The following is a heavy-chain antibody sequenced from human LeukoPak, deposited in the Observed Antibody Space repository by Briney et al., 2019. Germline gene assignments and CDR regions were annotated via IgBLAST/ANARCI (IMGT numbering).Heavy chain of an antibody. CDR2: INPNSGGT. J-gene: IGHJ3*02. CDR3: ARDRVYGYYYDSSGYSVYAFDI. Sequence: ASVKVSCKASGYTFTGYYMHWVRQAPGQGLEWMGRINPNSGGTNYAQKFQGRVTMTRGTSISTAYMELSRLRSDDTAVYYCARDRVYGYYYDSSGYSVYAFDIWGQGTMVTVSS. V-gene: IGHV1-2*06. CDR1: GYTFTGYY. D-gene: IGHD3-22*01.